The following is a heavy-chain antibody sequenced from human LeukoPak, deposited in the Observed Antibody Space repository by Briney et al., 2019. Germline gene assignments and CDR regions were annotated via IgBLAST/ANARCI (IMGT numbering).Heavy chain of an antibody. CDR2: IKQDGSEK. D-gene: IGHD1-1*01. J-gene: IGHJ3*02. V-gene: IGHV3-7*03. CDR3: TTDYGNWNDAGDAFDI. Sequence: GGSLRLSCAAYGFTFSSYWMSWVRQAPGKGLEWVANIKQDGSEKYYVDSVKGRFTISRDNAKNSLYLQMNSLKTEDTAVYYCTTDYGNWNDAGDAFDIWGQGTMVTVSS. CDR1: GFTFSSYW.